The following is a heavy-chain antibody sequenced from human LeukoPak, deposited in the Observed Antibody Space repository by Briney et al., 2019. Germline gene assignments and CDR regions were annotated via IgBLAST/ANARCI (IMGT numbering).Heavy chain of an antibody. J-gene: IGHJ4*02. CDR3: AREDTEGGGYFDY. V-gene: IGHV4-30-2*01. Sequence: SETLSLTCAVSGGSISSGGYSWSWIRQPPGKGLEWIGYIYHSGSTYYNPSLKSRVTISVDRSKNQFSLKLSSVTAADTAVYYCAREDTEGGGYFDYWGQGTLVTVSS. CDR1: GGSISSGGYS. CDR2: IYHSGST. D-gene: IGHD5-18*01.